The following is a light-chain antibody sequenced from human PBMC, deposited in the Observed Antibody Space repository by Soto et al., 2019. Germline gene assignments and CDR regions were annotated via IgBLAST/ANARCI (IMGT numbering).Light chain of an antibody. J-gene: IGKJ4*01. CDR3: QQYNNWPLT. CDR2: GAS. V-gene: IGKV3-15*01. Sequence: EIVMTQSPATLSVSPGERATLSCRASQSVSSNLAWFQQKPGQAPRLLIYGASTRATSIPARFSGSGSGIEFTLTISSLQSEDFAVYYCQQYNNWPLTFGGGTKVEIK. CDR1: QSVSSN.